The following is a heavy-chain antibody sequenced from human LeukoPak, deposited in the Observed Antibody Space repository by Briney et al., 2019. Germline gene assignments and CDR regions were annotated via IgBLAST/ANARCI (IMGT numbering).Heavy chain of an antibody. CDR1: GGSFSGYY. CDR2: INHSGST. D-gene: IGHD6-13*01. Sequence: SETLSLTCAVYGGSFSGYYWSWIRQPPGKGLEWIGEINHSGSTNYNPSLKSRVTISVDTSKNQFSLKLSSVTAADTAVYYCARDDHPNSSSHYYYYYGMDVWGQGTTVTVSS. J-gene: IGHJ6*02. CDR3: ARDDHPNSSSHYYYYYGMDV. V-gene: IGHV4-34*01.